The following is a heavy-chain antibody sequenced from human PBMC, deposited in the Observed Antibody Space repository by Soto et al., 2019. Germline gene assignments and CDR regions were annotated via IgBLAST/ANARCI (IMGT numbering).Heavy chain of an antibody. CDR2: IGTAGDP. J-gene: IGHJ6*02. V-gene: IGHV3-13*05. Sequence: XGSLRLSCAASGFTFSSYEMHWVRQATGKGLEWVSAIGTAGDPYYPGSVKGRFTISRENAKNSLYLQMNSLRAGDTAVYYCARAFRGTSTTIAADEDYYYGMDVWGQGTTVTVSS. CDR1: GFTFSSYE. D-gene: IGHD6-13*01. CDR3: ARAFRGTSTTIAADEDYYYGMDV.